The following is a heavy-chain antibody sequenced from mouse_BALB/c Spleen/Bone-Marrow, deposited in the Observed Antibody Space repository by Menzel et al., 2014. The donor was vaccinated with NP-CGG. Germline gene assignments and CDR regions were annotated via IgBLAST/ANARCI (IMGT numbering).Heavy chain of an antibody. J-gene: IGHJ1*01. Sequence: VQLQESGAELVKPGASVKLSCKASGYTFSNYYMYWVKQRPGQGLEWIGESNPSNGGSNFNEKFKSKATLTVDKSSSTAYMQLNSLTSEDSAVYYCTRSNSGYWYFDVWGAETTVTVSS. V-gene: IGHV1S81*02. CDR3: TRSNSGYWYFDV. D-gene: IGHD4-1*02. CDR1: GYTFSNYY. CDR2: SNPSNGGS.